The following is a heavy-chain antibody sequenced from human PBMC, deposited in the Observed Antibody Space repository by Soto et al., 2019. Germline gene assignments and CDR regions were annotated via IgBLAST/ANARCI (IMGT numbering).Heavy chain of an antibody. CDR2: IWHGGSNK. Sequence: PGGSLRLSCAASGFIFSGYGMHWVRQAPGKGLEWVAVIWHGGSNKYYADSVKGRFTISRDNTADTMYLQMNSLRAQDTAVYYCVRDPYGPGIFDYWGQGTLVTVSS. V-gene: IGHV3-33*01. D-gene: IGHD1-1*01. J-gene: IGHJ4*02. CDR1: GFIFSGYG. CDR3: VRDPYGPGIFDY.